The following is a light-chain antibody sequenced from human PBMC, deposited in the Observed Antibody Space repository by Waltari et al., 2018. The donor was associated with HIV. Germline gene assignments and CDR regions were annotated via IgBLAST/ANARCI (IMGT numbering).Light chain of an antibody. V-gene: IGKV1-NL1*01. J-gene: IGKJ1*01. CDR1: QGISDS. CDR2: DAS. CDR3: QQYYTVSRT. Sequence: DIQMTQSPSSLSPSIGDRVTITCRASQGISDSLAWYQKKPGRAPKLLLFDASRLESGVPSRFSGSASGTQYTLTISSLQPEDVATYYCQQYYTVSRTFGQGTKVDVK.